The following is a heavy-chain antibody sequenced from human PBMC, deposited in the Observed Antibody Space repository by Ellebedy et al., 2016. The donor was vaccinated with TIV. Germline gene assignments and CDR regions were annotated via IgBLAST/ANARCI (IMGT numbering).Heavy chain of an antibody. D-gene: IGHD6-19*01. CDR2: ISAYNGNT. CDR3: ASLPSSGWYGFSDY. Sequence: ASVKVSXKASGYTFTSYGISWVRQAPGQGLEWMGWISAYNGNTNYAQKLQGRVTMTTDTSTSTAYMELRSLRSEDTAVYYCASLPSSGWYGFSDYWGQGTLVTVSS. V-gene: IGHV1-18*01. J-gene: IGHJ4*02. CDR1: GYTFTSYG.